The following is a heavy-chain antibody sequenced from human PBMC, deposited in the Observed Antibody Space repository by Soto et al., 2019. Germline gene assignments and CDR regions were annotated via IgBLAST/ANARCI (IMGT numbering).Heavy chain of an antibody. Sequence: SETLSLTCTVSSDSFSKYYWTWIRQPPWGGLEWIGYSYFNGNTNYNPSLKGRVTISRDTSKKQFSLNLSSVTAADTAVYYCARDKGYCSSNSCIERWFDPWGQGALVTVSS. V-gene: IGHV4-59*01. CDR3: ARDKGYCSSNSCIERWFDP. J-gene: IGHJ5*02. D-gene: IGHD2-2*01. CDR1: SDSFSKYY. CDR2: SYFNGNT.